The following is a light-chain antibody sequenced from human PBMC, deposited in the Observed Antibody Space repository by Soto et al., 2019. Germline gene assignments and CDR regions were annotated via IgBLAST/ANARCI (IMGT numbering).Light chain of an antibody. CDR1: QSIGRW. CDR3: QQHQSYST. CDR2: DAS. V-gene: IGKV1-5*01. J-gene: IGKJ1*01. Sequence: DIQMTQSPSTLSASVGDRVNITCRASQSIGRWLAWYQHKPGKAPKFLIYDASSLETGVPSRFSGSGSGTEFTLTISSLQPDDFATYYCQQHQSYSTFGQGTKVEIK.